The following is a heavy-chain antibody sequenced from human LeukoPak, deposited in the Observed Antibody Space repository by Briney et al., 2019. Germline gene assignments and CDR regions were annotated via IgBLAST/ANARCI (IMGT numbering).Heavy chain of an antibody. Sequence: GGSLRLSCAASGFTVSSNYMSWVRQAPGKGLEWVSVIYSGGSTYYADSMKGRFTISRDNSKNTLYLQMNSLRAEDTAVYYCAREYGTMVRGNAFDIWGQGTMVTVSS. V-gene: IGHV3-66*01. CDR1: GFTVSSNY. D-gene: IGHD3-10*01. CDR3: AREYGTMVRGNAFDI. CDR2: IYSGGST. J-gene: IGHJ3*02.